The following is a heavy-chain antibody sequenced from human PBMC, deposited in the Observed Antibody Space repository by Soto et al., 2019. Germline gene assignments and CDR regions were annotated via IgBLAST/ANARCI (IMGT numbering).Heavy chain of an antibody. V-gene: IGHV4-4*07. J-gene: IGHJ4*02. Sequence: SETLSLTCTVSGGSISSYYWSWIRQPAGKGLEWIGRIYTSGSTNYNPSLKSRVTTSVDTSKNQFSLKLSSVTAADTAVYYCARERYYYDSSGYYSIFDYWGQGTLVTVS. CDR2: IYTSGST. CDR3: ARERYYYDSSGYYSIFDY. CDR1: GGSISSYY. D-gene: IGHD3-22*01.